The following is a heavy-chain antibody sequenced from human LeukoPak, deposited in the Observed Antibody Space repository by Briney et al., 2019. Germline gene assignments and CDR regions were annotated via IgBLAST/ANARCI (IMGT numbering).Heavy chain of an antibody. CDR2: IYTSGST. J-gene: IGHJ4*02. D-gene: IGHD3-3*01. V-gene: IGHV4-4*07. Sequence: PSETLSLTCTVSGGSISSYYWSWIRQPAGKGLEWIGRIYTSGSTNYNPSLKSRVTMSVDTSKNQFSLKLSSVTAADTAVYYCARERQFWSGYCCDYWGQGTLVTVSS. CDR1: GGSISSYY. CDR3: ARERQFWSGYCCDY.